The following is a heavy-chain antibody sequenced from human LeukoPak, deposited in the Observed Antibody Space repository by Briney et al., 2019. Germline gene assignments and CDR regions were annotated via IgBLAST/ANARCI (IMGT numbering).Heavy chain of an antibody. J-gene: IGHJ6*03. CDR3: ARVKGGSSWYTAYYMDV. Sequence: GRSLRLSCAASAFTVSSNYMSWDRQAPGNGLEWDSVTYSGGSTYYEDSVKGRFTISRDNSKITLYLQMNSMRDEDTAVYYCARVKGGSSWYTAYYMDVWGKGTTVTVSS. V-gene: IGHV3-53*01. D-gene: IGHD6-13*01. CDR2: TYSGGST. CDR1: AFTVSSNY.